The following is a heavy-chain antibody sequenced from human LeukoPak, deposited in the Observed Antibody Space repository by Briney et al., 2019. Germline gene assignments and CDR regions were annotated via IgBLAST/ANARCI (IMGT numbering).Heavy chain of an antibody. CDR1: GFTFSSYG. Sequence: GGSLRLSCAASGFTFSSYGMHWVRQAPGKGLEWVAVISYDGSNKYYADSVKGRFTISRDNSKNTLYLQMNSLRAEDTAVYYCANSAGERYYYYGMDVWGQGTTVTVSS. D-gene: IGHD1-1*01. CDR3: ANSAGERYYYYGMDV. CDR2: ISYDGSNK. V-gene: IGHV3-30*18. J-gene: IGHJ6*02.